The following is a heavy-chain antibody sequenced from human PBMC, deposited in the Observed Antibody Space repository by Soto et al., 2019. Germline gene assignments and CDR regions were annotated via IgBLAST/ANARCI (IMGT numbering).Heavy chain of an antibody. CDR2: ISAYEGNT. Sequence: ASVKVSCKASGYTFTSYGLSWVRQAPGQGLEWMGRISAYEGNTNYAQKLQGRVTITADKSTNTAYMQLSSLRSDDTAIYYCAASYGSGYRAFDYWGQGALVTVSS. V-gene: IGHV1-18*01. J-gene: IGHJ4*02. CDR3: AASYGSGYRAFDY. D-gene: IGHD3-10*01. CDR1: GYTFTSYG.